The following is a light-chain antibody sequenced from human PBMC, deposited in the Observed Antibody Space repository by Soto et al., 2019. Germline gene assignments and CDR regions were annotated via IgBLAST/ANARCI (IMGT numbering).Light chain of an antibody. CDR3: QHYNGYRWT. J-gene: IGKJ1*01. V-gene: IGKV1-5*03. CDR2: KAS. Sequence: IQMPQSTSTLSAAVGDRVTITCRASQSVSNWLAWYQQKPGKAPKILIYKASSLESGVPSRFSGSGSGTEFTLTISSLRPDDFATYYCQHYNGYRWTFGQGTKVDIK. CDR1: QSVSNW.